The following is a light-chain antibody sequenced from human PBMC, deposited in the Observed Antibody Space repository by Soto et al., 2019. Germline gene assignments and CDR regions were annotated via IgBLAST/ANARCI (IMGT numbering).Light chain of an antibody. CDR1: SSDVGTYNF. V-gene: IGLV2-14*01. Sequence: QSALTQPASVSGSPGQSITISCTGTSSDVGTYNFVSWYHHHPGKAPKLIIYEVSNRPAGIFDRLSGSKTGSTAALTISGLQAEDEVVYQCPSYTPNTAIVFGTGTTVTVL. CDR3: PSYTPNTAIV. CDR2: EVS. J-gene: IGLJ1*01.